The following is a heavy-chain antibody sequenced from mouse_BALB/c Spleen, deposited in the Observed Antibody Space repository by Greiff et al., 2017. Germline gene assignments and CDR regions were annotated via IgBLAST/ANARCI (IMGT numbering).Heavy chain of an antibody. CDR3: ARGGLFYFDY. CDR1: GYTFTSYW. CDR2: IDPSDSET. J-gene: IGHJ2*01. V-gene: IGHV1-69*02. Sequence: QVHVKQPGAELVKPGAPVKLSCKASGYTFTSYWMNWVKQRPGRGLEWIGRIDPSDSETHYNQKFKDKATLTVDKSSSTAYIQLSSLTSEDSAVYYCARGGLFYFDYWGQGTTLTVSS. D-gene: IGHD1-1*01.